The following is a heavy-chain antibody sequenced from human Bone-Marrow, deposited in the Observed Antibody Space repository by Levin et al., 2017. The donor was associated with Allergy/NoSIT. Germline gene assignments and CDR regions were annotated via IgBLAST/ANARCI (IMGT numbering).Heavy chain of an antibody. CDR1: GGSVTGGRDH. Sequence: PSETLSLTCTVSGGSVTGGRDHWNWIRQPAGKGLEWIGRMYSTGSSDYNPSLKGRVSISLDTSRNQFSLNLTSVTAADTAVYFCARDPWIRFGYFDAWGRGILVTVTS. CDR3: ARDPWIRFGYFDA. V-gene: IGHV4-61*02. J-gene: IGHJ4*02. CDR2: MYSTGSS. D-gene: IGHD5-12*01.